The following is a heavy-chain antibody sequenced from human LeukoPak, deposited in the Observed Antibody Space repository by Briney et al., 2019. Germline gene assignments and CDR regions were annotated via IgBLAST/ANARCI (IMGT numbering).Heavy chain of an antibody. D-gene: IGHD2-2*01. J-gene: IGHJ5*02. V-gene: IGHV1-2*06. Sequence: ASVKVSCKASGYTFTGYYMHWVRQAPGQGLEWMGRINPNSGGTNYAQKFQGRVTMTRDTSISTAYMELSRLRSDDTAVYYCARAAGAPAAKLNWFDPWGQGTLVTVSS. CDR3: ARAAGAPAAKLNWFDP. CDR1: GYTFTGYY. CDR2: INPNSGGT.